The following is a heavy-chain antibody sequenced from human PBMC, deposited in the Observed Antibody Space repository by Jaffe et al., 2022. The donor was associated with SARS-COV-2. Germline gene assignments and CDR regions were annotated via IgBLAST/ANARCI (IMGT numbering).Heavy chain of an antibody. V-gene: IGHV3-48*02. CDR2: ISSSSSTI. J-gene: IGHJ6*02. Sequence: EVQLVESGGGLVQPGGSLRLSCAASGFTFSSYSMNWVRQAPGKGLEWVSYISSSSSTIYYADSVKGRFTISRDNAKNSLYLQMNSLRDEDTAVYYCARDKKSSQTPQWLDNYYYYGMDVWGQGTTVTVSS. D-gene: IGHD6-19*01. CDR3: ARDKKSSQTPQWLDNYYYYGMDV. CDR1: GFTFSSYS.